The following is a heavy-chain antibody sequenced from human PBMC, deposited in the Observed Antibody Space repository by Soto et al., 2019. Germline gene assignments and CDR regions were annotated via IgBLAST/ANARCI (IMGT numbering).Heavy chain of an antibody. CDR3: AGSSSSLSLWFDP. D-gene: IGHD6-6*01. CDR2: IYYSGST. J-gene: IGHJ5*02. CDR1: GGSISSSSYY. Sequence: QLQLQESGPGLVKPSETLSLTCTVSGGSISSSSYYWGWIRQPPGKGLEWIGCIYYSGSTYYSPSLKSRVTISVDTSKNQFSLKLSSVTAAGTAVYYCAGSSSSLSLWFDPWGQGTLVTVSS. V-gene: IGHV4-39*01.